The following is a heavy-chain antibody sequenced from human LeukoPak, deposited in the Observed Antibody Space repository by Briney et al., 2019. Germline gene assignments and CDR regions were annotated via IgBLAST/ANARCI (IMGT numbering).Heavy chain of an antibody. V-gene: IGHV4-34*01. Sequence: SGTLSLTCAVYGGSFSGYYWSWIRQPPGKGLEWIGEINHSGSTNYNPSLKSRVTISVDTSKNQFSLKLSSVTAADTAVYYCARFLWFGELLPNWFDPWGQGTLVTVSS. CDR3: ARFLWFGELLPNWFDP. CDR1: GGSFSGYY. CDR2: INHSGST. J-gene: IGHJ5*02. D-gene: IGHD3-10*01.